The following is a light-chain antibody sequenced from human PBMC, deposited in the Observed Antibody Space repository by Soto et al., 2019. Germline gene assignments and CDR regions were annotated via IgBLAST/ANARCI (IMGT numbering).Light chain of an antibody. CDR2: EGN. V-gene: IGLV2-23*03. CDR3: CSYASTSTFV. Sequence: QSALTQPASVSGSPGQSITISCTGTSNDVGSYNLVSWYQQHPGKAPKLMIYEGNKRPSGVSNRFSGSKSDNTASLTISGLQAEDEADYYCCSYASTSTFVFGGGTKLTVL. J-gene: IGLJ2*01. CDR1: SNDVGSYNL.